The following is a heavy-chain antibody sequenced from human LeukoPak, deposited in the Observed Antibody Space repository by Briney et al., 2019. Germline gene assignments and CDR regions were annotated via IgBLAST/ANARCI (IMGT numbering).Heavy chain of an antibody. Sequence: SETLSLTCTVSGGSISSYYWNWIRQPAGKGLEWIGRISTTGSTNYHPSLKSRLTMSVDTSKNQFSLRLSSVSAADTAVYYCAREYSSSSGRTFDYWGQGTLVTVSS. D-gene: IGHD6-6*01. V-gene: IGHV4-4*07. CDR3: AREYSSSSGRTFDY. CDR2: ISTTGST. CDR1: GGSISSYY. J-gene: IGHJ4*02.